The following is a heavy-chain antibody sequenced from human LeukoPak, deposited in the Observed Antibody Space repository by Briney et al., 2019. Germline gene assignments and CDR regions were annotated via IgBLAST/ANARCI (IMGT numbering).Heavy chain of an antibody. Sequence: PGGSLRLSCAASGFTFRNYGMQWVRQAPGKGLEWVAVVSYDGGTTFYADSVKGRFTFSRDNAKNSLYLQMNGLRDEDTAVYYCARDQSDYYGSGSYSEGSYWGQGTLVTVSS. J-gene: IGHJ4*02. D-gene: IGHD3-10*01. CDR2: VSYDGGTT. V-gene: IGHV3-33*05. CDR1: GFTFRNYG. CDR3: ARDQSDYYGSGSYSEGSY.